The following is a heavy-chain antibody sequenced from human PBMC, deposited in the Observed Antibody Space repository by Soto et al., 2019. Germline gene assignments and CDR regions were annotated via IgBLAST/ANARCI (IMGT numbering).Heavy chain of an antibody. D-gene: IGHD3-22*01. CDR2: IWYDGSNK. V-gene: IGHV3-33*01. Sequence: QVQLVESGGGVVQPGRSLRLSCAASGFTFSSYGMHWVRQAPGKGLEWVAVIWYDGSNKYYADSVKGRFTISRDNSKNTLYLQMNSLSAEDTAVYYCARDPLRHDRSGDCLDYWGQGTLVTVSS. CDR3: ARDPLRHDRSGDCLDY. J-gene: IGHJ4*02. CDR1: GFTFSSYG.